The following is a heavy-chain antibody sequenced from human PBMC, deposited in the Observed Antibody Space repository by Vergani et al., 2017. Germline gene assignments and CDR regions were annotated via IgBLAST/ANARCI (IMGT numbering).Heavy chain of an antibody. D-gene: IGHD2-2*01. CDR3: ARADIGVVPAATSYYYYGMDV. CDR1: GFTFSSYA. Sequence: EVQLLESGGGLVQPGGSLRLSCAASGFTFSSYAMHWVRQAPGKGLEWVSSICSSSSYIYYADSVKGRFTISRDNAKNSLYLQMNSLRAEDTAVYYCARADIGVVPAATSYYYYGMDVWGQGTTVTVSS. J-gene: IGHJ6*02. CDR2: ICSSSSYI. V-gene: IGHV3-21*01.